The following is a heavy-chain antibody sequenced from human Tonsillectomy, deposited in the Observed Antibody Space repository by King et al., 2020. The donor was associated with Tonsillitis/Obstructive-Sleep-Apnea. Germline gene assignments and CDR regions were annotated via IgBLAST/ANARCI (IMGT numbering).Heavy chain of an antibody. CDR2: INLEGSEK. V-gene: IGHV3-7*03. Sequence: EVQLVESGGGLVQPGGSLRLSCAASGFTFSSYWMTWVRQAPGKGLEWVAYINLEGSEKSCVDSVKGRFTISRDNAKNSLYLQMNSLRVEDTAVYYCVRRGGVGWELNNSFDYWGQGILVTVSS. CDR3: VRRGGVGWELNNSFDY. J-gene: IGHJ4*02. D-gene: IGHD3-16*01. CDR1: GFTFSSYW.